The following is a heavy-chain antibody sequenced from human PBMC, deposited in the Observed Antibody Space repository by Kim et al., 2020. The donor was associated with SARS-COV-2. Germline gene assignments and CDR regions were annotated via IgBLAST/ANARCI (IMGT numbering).Heavy chain of an antibody. CDR2: ISYDGSNK. D-gene: IGHD3-3*01. Sequence: GGSLRLSCAASGFTFSSYGMHWVRQAPGKGLEWVAVISYDGSNKYYADSVKGRFTISRDTSKNTLYLQMNSLRAEDTAVYYCAKPPSVTIFGVVDYYFD. CDR1: GFTFSSYG. V-gene: IGHV3-30*18. J-gene: IGHJ4*01. CDR3: AKPPSVTIFGVVDYYFD.